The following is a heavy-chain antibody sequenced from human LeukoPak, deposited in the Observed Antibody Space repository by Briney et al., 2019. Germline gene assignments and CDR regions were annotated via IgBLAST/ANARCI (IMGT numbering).Heavy chain of an antibody. J-gene: IGHJ5*02. Sequence: SETLSLTCTVSGYSISSGYYWVWIRQPPGKGLEWIGSIYHSGSTYYNPSLKSRVTIAVDTSKNQFTLKLSSVTAADTAVYYCARSVGSGSYPPDWFDPWGQGTLVTVSS. CDR2: IYHSGST. D-gene: IGHD1-26*01. CDR3: ARSVGSGSYPPDWFDP. V-gene: IGHV4-38-2*02. CDR1: GYSISSGYY.